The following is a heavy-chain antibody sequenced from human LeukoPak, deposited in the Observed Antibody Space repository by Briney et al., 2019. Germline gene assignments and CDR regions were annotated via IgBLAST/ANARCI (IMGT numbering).Heavy chain of an antibody. CDR2: ISSSSNYI. CDR3: ARDAPLPDF. J-gene: IGHJ4*02. D-gene: IGHD1-26*01. CDR1: GVTFSSYT. V-gene: IGHV3-21*01. Sequence: GGSLRLSCAASGVTFSSYTMGWVRQAPGKGLEWVSSISSSSNYIYYADSVKGRFTISRDNAKNSLYMQMNSLRAEDTAVYYCARDAPLPDFWGQGTLVTVSS.